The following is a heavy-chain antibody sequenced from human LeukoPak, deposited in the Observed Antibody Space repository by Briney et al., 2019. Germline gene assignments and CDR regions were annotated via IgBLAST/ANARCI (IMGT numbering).Heavy chain of an antibody. Sequence: GGSLRLSCADSQFTFKGSGVNWLRQAPGKGLEWVANMDPTGSQKRYVDSVRGRFTISKDNHGASLYLTMHSLRAEDTAIYYFRIWTSGNYWGQGTLVTVSS. V-gene: IGHV3-7*01. CDR1: QFTFKGSG. D-gene: IGHD1-1*01. CDR2: MDPTGSQK. CDR3: RIWTSGNY. J-gene: IGHJ4*02.